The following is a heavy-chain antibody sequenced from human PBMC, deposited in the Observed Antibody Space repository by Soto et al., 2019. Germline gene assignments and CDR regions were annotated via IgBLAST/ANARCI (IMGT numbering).Heavy chain of an antibody. D-gene: IGHD1-26*01. J-gene: IGHJ4*02. CDR2: IYYSGST. Sequence: QVQLQESGPGLVKPSETLSLTCTVSGGSISNFYWSWIRQPPGKGLEWIGYIYYSGSTNYNPSLKSRVTVPVAASQSQFSLRLSSVTAADTAVYFCARRYGGNLDYCVQGTLVTVSS. CDR1: GGSISNFY. V-gene: IGHV4-59*08. CDR3: ARRYGGNLDY.